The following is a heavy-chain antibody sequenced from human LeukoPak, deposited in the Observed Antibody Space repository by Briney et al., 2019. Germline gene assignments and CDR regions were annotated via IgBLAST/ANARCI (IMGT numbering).Heavy chain of an antibody. CDR2: IYYSGST. D-gene: IGHD4-17*01. Sequence: PSETLSLTCAVYGGSISSYYWSWIRQPPGKGLEWIGYIYYSGSTNYNPSLKSRVTISVDTSKNQFSLKLSSVTAADTAVYYCARGLRSDYWGQGTLVTVSS. CDR3: ARGLRSDY. CDR1: GGSISSYY. V-gene: IGHV4-59*01. J-gene: IGHJ4*02.